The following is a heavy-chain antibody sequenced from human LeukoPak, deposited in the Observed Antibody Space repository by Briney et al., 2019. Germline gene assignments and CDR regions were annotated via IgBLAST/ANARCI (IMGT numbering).Heavy chain of an antibody. D-gene: IGHD3-3*01. Sequence: VASVKVSCKASGGTFSSYAISWVRQAPGQGLEWMGGIIPIFGTANYAQKFQGRVTITTDESTSTAYMELSSLRSEDTAVYYCARGGELLEWLSSYYYYYYMDVWGKGTTVTVSS. CDR3: ARGGELLEWLSSYYYYYYMDV. CDR2: IIPIFGTA. CDR1: GGTFSSYA. J-gene: IGHJ6*03. V-gene: IGHV1-69*05.